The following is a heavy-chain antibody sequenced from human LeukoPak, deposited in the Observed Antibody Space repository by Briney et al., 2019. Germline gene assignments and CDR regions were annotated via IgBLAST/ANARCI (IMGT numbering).Heavy chain of an antibody. CDR3: AKHRGYSYGSLGMDV. D-gene: IGHD5-18*01. Sequence: PGRSLRLSCAASGFTFNSYGMHWVRQAPGKGLEWVAVISYDGSNKYYADSVKGRFTISRDNSKNTLYLQMNSLRAEDTAVYYCAKHRGYSYGSLGMDVWGQGTTVTVSS. CDR1: GFTFNSYG. V-gene: IGHV3-30*18. J-gene: IGHJ6*02. CDR2: ISYDGSNK.